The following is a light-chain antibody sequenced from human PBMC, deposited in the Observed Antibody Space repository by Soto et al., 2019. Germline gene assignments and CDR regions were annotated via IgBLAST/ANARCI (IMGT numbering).Light chain of an antibody. Sequence: QSALTQPASVSGSPGQSITISCTGTNSDIGGYNYVSWYQQHPGKAPKLTIYEVSNRPSGVSNRFSGSKSGNTASLTISGLQAEDEADYYCSSYTGSSTLVFGGGTKLTVL. CDR1: NSDIGGYNY. V-gene: IGLV2-14*01. CDR3: SSYTGSSTLV. CDR2: EVS. J-gene: IGLJ3*02.